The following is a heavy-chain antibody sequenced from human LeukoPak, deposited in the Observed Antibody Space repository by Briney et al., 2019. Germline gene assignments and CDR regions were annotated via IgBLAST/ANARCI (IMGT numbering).Heavy chain of an antibody. V-gene: IGHV3-23*01. Sequence: PGGSLRLSCAASGFTFSNYAMSWVRQAPGKGLEWVSTISGDGGSTYYADSVKGRFSISRDNSWNTLYLQMNSLRAEDTAVYYCARGGRAANDAFDIWGQGTMVTVSP. D-gene: IGHD2-15*01. CDR1: GFTFSNYA. CDR2: ISGDGGST. CDR3: ARGGRAANDAFDI. J-gene: IGHJ3*02.